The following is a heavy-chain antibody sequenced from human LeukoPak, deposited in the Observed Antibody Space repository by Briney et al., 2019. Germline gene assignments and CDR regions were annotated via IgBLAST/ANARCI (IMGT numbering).Heavy chain of an antibody. J-gene: IGHJ3*02. D-gene: IGHD4-17*01. V-gene: IGHV4-34*01. CDR3: ARVRHHTVTNAFDI. CDR2: INHSGST. CDR1: GGSFSGYY. Sequence: PSETLSLTCAVYGGSFSGYYWSWIRQPPGKGLEWIGEINHSGSTNYNPSLKSRVTISVDTSKNQFSLKLSSVTAADTAVYYCARVRHHTVTNAFDIWGQGTMVTVSS.